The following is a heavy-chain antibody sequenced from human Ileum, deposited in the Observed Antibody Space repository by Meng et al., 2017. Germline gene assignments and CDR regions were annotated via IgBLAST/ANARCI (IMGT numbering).Heavy chain of an antibody. CDR3: ARQGSYFDL. V-gene: IGHV3-7*01. J-gene: IGHJ4*02. CDR2: IKLDGSQK. Sequence: GESLKISCAASGFTFSSYWMSWVRQAPGKGLEWVANIKLDGSQKNYVDSVKGRFTISRDNAKNSLYLQMDSLRAEDTAVYYCARQGSYFDLWGQRTVVTVSS. CDR1: GFTFSSYW.